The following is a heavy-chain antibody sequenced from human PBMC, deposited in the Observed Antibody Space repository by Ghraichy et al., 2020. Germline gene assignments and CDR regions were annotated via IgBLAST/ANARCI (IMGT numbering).Heavy chain of an antibody. Sequence: GSLRLSCAASGFTLSGYWMHWVRQVPGKGLVWVSRINSDGTLASYADSVKGRFTISRDNAKNTLFLQMNSLRGEDTAVYYCARDPQSRTTRHGRLDPWGQGTLVTVSS. J-gene: IGHJ5*02. D-gene: IGHD1-14*01. CDR3: ARDPQSRTTRHGRLDP. CDR2: INSDGTLA. V-gene: IGHV3-74*01. CDR1: GFTLSGYW.